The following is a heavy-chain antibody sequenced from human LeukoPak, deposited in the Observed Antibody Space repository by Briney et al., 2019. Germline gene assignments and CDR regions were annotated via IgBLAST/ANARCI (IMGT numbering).Heavy chain of an antibody. CDR2: IKQDGGEK. CDR3: ARERGGQSNDYLHGGPFDY. Sequence: SGGSLRLSCAAAGFTFSSYWMGWVRQAPGKGLEWVANIKQDGGEKNYMDSVKGRFTISRDNAKNSLLLQMNSLRVEDTAVYYCARERGGQSNDYLHGGPFDYWGQGTLVTVSS. J-gene: IGHJ4*02. CDR1: GFTFSSYW. D-gene: IGHD3-16*01. V-gene: IGHV3-7*05.